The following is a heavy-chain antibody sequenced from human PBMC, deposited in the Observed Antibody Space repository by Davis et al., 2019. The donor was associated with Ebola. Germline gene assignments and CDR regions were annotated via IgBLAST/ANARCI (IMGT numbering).Heavy chain of an antibody. J-gene: IGHJ6*03. D-gene: IGHD1-26*01. CDR3: ARDSDLLRHNYYYYYMDV. V-gene: IGHV4-4*07. Sequence: PSETLSLTCTVSGGSISSYYWSWTRQPAGKGLEWIGRIYTSGSTNYNPSLKSRVTMSVDTSKNQFSLKLSSVTAADTAVYYCARDSDLLRHNYYYYYMDVWGKGTTVTVSS. CDR1: GGSISSYY. CDR2: IYTSGST.